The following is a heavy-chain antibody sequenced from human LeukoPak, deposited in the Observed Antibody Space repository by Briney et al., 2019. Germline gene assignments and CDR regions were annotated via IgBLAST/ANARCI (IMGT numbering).Heavy chain of an antibody. CDR2: INSDGSST. CDR3: AKGEDYYDSSGYRY. CDR1: GFTFSSYW. D-gene: IGHD3-22*01. Sequence: PGGSLRLSCAASGFTFSSYWMHWVRQAPGKGLVWVSRINSDGSSTSYADSVKGRFTISRDSAKNTLYLQMNSLRAEDTAVYYCAKGEDYYDSSGYRYWGQGTLVTVSS. J-gene: IGHJ4*02. V-gene: IGHV3-74*01.